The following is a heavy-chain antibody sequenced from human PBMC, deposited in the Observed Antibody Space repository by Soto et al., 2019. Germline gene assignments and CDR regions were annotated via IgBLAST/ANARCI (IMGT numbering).Heavy chain of an antibody. CDR3: VQTTGWPGFDF. CDR2: IYGGGTT. J-gene: IGHJ4*02. Sequence: EVQLVESGGGLIQPGGSLRLSCAASGFAVSSKYMTWVRQAPGKGLEWVSVIYGGGTTYYADSVKGRFTISRDTSKNTLYLQMNILRAEDTAVYYCVQTTGWPGFDFWGQGTLVPVSS. V-gene: IGHV3-53*01. CDR1: GFAVSSKY. D-gene: IGHD6-19*01.